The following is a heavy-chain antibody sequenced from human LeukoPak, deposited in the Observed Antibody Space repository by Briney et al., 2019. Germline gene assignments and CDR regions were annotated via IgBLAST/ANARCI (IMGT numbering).Heavy chain of an antibody. CDR1: GFTFSSYE. CDR2: ISTNGVNI. Sequence: GGSLRLSCAASGFTFSSYEMNWVRQAPGKGLEWLSYISTNGVNIHYADSVKGRFTISRDNAKDSLYLQMNSLRAEDTAVYYCARATYSSGSYPNYWGQGTLVTVSS. D-gene: IGHD6-19*01. V-gene: IGHV3-48*03. J-gene: IGHJ4*02. CDR3: ARATYSSGSYPNY.